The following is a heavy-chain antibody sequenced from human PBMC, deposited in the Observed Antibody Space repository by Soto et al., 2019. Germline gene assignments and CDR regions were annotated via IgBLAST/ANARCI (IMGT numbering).Heavy chain of an antibody. CDR2: NGGSGIST. CDR1: GFMLSNYA. D-gene: IGHD3-22*01. J-gene: IGHJ4*02. Sequence: QPWGSLGVGCVCSGFMLSNYAMSWVRQAPGKGLEWVSANGGSGISTYYAESVKGRFTISRDNSKNTLYLQMNSLRAEDTAIYYCERTRWNSGYWFEYWGQGTMVTVSS. CDR3: ERTRWNSGYWFEY. V-gene: IGHV3-23*01.